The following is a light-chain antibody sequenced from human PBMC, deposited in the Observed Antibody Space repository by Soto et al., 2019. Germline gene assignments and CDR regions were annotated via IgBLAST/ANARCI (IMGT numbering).Light chain of an antibody. CDR3: AAWDDSLMV. V-gene: IGLV1-44*01. CDR2: SNN. J-gene: IGLJ2*01. CDR1: SSNIGSNT. Sequence: QSVLTQPPTASGTPGQRVTISCSGSSSNIGSNTVNWYQQLPGTAPKLLIYSNNQRPSGVPDRFSGSKSGTSASLAISGLQSEDEDDYYCAAWDDSLMVFGGGTKVTVL.